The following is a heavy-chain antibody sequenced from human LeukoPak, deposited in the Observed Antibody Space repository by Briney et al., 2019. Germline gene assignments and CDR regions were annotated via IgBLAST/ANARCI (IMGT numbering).Heavy chain of an antibody. CDR3: TRALFGELSY. D-gene: IGHD3-10*02. J-gene: IGHJ4*02. V-gene: IGHV3-7*01. Sequence: PGGSLRLSCAASGFTFSSYWMTWVRQTPGKGLEWVANIKQDGSEIYYVDSVKGRFTISRDNAKNSLYLQMNSLRAEDTAVYYCTRALFGELSYWGQGTLVTVSS. CDR2: IKQDGSEI. CDR1: GFTFSSYW.